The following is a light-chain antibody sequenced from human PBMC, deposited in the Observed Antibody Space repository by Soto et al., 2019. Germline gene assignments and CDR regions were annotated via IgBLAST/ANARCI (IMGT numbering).Light chain of an antibody. CDR1: QTVSAD. CDR3: QQYHDWPPIT. V-gene: IGKV3-15*01. CDR2: GAS. J-gene: IGKJ3*01. Sequence: EIVMTQSLATLFVSPGERATLSCRASQTVSADLAWYQQKPGQAPRLLIYGASTRATDIPARFSGGGSGTEFTLTISSLQSEDSAIYYCQQYHDWPPITFGPGTKVNI.